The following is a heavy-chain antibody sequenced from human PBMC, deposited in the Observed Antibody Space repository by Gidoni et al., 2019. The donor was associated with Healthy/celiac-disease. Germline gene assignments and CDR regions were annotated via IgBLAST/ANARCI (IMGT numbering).Heavy chain of an antibody. Sequence: EVQLVQSGAEVKKPGESLRISCKGSGYSFTSYWISWVRQMPGKGLEWMGRIDPSDSYTNYSPSFQGHVTISADKSISTAYLQWSSLKASDTAMYYCARHEYCSGGSCLYYFDYWGQGTLVTVSS. J-gene: IGHJ4*02. CDR3: ARHEYCSGGSCLYYFDY. CDR1: GYSFTSYW. CDR2: IDPSDSYT. D-gene: IGHD2-15*01. V-gene: IGHV5-10-1*01.